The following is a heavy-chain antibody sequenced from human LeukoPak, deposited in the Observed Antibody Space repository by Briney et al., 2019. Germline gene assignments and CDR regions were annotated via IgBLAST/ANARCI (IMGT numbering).Heavy chain of an antibody. CDR3: GKPSAISIFGVKTNWFNP. CDR2: IRSDGSNK. J-gene: IGHJ5*02. Sequence: GGSLSLSCAASGFTFSSYGMHWVRQAAGTALEWVAFIRSDGSNKYYEDSVRGRFTISRDNSKNTLYLQINSLRPEDTAVYYCGKPSAISIFGVKTNWFNPGGQGTLVTVSS. V-gene: IGHV3-30*02. D-gene: IGHD3-3*01. CDR1: GFTFSSYG.